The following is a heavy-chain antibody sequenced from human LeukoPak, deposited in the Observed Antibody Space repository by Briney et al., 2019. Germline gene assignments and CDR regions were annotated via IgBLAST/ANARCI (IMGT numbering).Heavy chain of an antibody. CDR3: ARISRNYYDSSGIDY. CDR2: INHSGST. D-gene: IGHD3-22*01. CDR1: GGSFSGYY. J-gene: IGHJ4*02. V-gene: IGHV4-34*01. Sequence: SETLSLTCAVYGGSFSGYYWSWIRQPPGKGLEWIGEINHSGSTNYNPSLKSRVTISVDTSKNQFSLKLSSVTAADTAVCYCARISRNYYDSSGIDYWGQGTLVTVSS.